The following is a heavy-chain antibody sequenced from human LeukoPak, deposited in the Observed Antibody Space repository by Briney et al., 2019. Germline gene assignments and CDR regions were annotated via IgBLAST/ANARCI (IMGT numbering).Heavy chain of an antibody. D-gene: IGHD3-22*01. J-gene: IGHJ4*02. Sequence: GGSLRLSCAASGFTFSDYYMSWVRQAPGKGLEWVSYISSSGTTISYADSVKGRFTISRDNANNSLYLQMNSLRAEDTAVYYCARAYYDSSGYLTSDYWGQGTLVTVSS. CDR2: ISSSGTTI. CDR1: GFTFSDYY. CDR3: ARAYYDSSGYLTSDY. V-gene: IGHV3-11*04.